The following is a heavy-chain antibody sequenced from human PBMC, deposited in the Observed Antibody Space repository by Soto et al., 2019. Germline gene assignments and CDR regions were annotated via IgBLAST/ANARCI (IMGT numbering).Heavy chain of an antibody. CDR2: IYYSGST. V-gene: IGHV4-31*03. D-gene: IGHD4-17*01. Sequence: QVQLQESGPGLVKPSQTLSLTCTVSGGSISSGGYYWSWIRQHPGKGLEWIGYIYYSGSTYYNPSLKSRVTISVDTSKHQFSLKLISVTAADTAVYYCARERGVDGDFNYYYGMDFWGQGTTVTVSS. J-gene: IGHJ6*02. CDR1: GGSISSGGYY. CDR3: ARERGVDGDFNYYYGMDF.